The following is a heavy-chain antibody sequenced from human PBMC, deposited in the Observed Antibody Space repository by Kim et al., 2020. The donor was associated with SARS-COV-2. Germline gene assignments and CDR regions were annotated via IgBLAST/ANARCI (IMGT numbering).Heavy chain of an antibody. Sequence: GGSLRLSCAASGFTFSSYAMHWVRQAPGKGLEWVAVISYDGSNKYYADSVKGRFTISRDNSKNTLYLQMNSLRAEDTAVYYCARDPGDSSGPLMRGEDYWGQGTLVTVSS. CDR1: GFTFSSYA. J-gene: IGHJ4*02. CDR2: ISYDGSNK. D-gene: IGHD3-22*01. CDR3: ARDPGDSSGPLMRGEDY. V-gene: IGHV3-30-3*01.